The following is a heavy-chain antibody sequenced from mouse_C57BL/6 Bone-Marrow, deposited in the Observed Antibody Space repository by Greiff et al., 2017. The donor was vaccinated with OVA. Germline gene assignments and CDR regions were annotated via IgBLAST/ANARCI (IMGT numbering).Heavy chain of an antibody. Sequence: QVQLKQPGAELVKPGASVKLSCKASGYTFTSYWMHWVKQRPGQGLEWIGMIHPNSGSTNYNEKFKSKATLTVDKSSSTAYMQLSSLTSEDSAVYYCARVTTGGYFDVWGTGTTVTVSS. V-gene: IGHV1-64*01. D-gene: IGHD1-1*01. CDR1: GYTFTSYW. CDR2: IHPNSGST. J-gene: IGHJ1*03. CDR3: ARVTTGGYFDV.